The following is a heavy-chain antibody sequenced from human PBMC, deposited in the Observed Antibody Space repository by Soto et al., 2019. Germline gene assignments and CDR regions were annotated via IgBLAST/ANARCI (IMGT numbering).Heavy chain of an antibody. V-gene: IGHV5-51*01. J-gene: IGHJ4*02. CDR1: GYSFTSNW. CDR3: ARHPGYTYPYIDF. CDR2: IFPGDSDT. D-gene: IGHD5-18*01. Sequence: GEALKISCKGSGYSFTSNWIGWVRQMPGKGLEWMGLIFPGDSDTRYSPSFLGQVTISAAKSISTAYLQWSSLQASDTSIYYCARHPGYTYPYIDFWGQGTLVSVSS.